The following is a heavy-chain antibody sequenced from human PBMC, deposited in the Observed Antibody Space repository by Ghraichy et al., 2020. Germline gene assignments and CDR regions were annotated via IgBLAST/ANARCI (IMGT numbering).Heavy chain of an antibody. Sequence: GGSLRLSCVASGFTFRNYGMHWVRQAPGKGLEWVTVIWYDGSRKYYADSVKGRFTVSRDSSKNTVFLEMNSLRAEDTAVYYCARDNDGSSHYGKFDYWGQGTVVTVSS. CDR1: GFTFRNYG. CDR3: ARDNDGSSHYGKFDY. J-gene: IGHJ4*02. CDR2: IWYDGSRK. V-gene: IGHV3-33*01. D-gene: IGHD3-22*01.